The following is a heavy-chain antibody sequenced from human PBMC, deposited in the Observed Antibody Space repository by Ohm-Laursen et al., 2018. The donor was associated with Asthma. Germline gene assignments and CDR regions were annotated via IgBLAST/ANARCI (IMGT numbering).Heavy chain of an antibody. Sequence: SLRLSCAASGFSFSNFGMFWVRQAPGKGLEWVAFISYVGSTKYYADSVQGRFTISRDNSKDTLYLQMNSLRADDTAVYYCSKDWGVPHYAFDIWGQGSLVTVSS. CDR1: GFSFSNFG. V-gene: IGHV3-30*18. D-gene: IGHD3-16*01. CDR2: ISYVGSTK. CDR3: SKDWGVPHYAFDI. J-gene: IGHJ3*02.